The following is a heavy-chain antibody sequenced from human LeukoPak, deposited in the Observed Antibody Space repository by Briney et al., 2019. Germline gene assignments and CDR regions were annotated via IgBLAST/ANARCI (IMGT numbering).Heavy chain of an antibody. V-gene: IGHV3-21*01. CDR2: ISSSSSYI. Sequence: GGSLRLSCAASGFTFSSYSMNWVRQAPGKGLEWVSSISSSSSYIYYADSVKGRFTISRDNAKNSPYLQMNSLRAEDTAVYYCARDRDYYYMDVWGKGTTVTVSS. CDR3: ARDRDYYYMDV. CDR1: GFTFSSYS. J-gene: IGHJ6*03.